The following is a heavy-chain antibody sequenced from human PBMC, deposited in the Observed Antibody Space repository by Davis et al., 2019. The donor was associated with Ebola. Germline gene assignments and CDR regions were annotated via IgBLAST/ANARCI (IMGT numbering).Heavy chain of an antibody. CDR1: GFRFSSSG. J-gene: IGHJ4*02. CDR3: AASAGTVGKFDL. CDR2: IVVGSGNT. D-gene: IGHD1-14*01. V-gene: IGHV1-58*02. Sequence: AASVQVSCNASGFRFSSSGMQWVRQARGQRLEWIGGIVVGSGNTNYAQKFRERLTMTRDMSTSTAYMELRSLRFEDTAVYYCAASAGTVGKFDLWGQGTLVTVSS.